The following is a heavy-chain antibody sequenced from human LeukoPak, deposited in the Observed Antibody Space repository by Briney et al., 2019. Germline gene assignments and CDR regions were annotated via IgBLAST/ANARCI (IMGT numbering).Heavy chain of an antibody. CDR1: GFTFSNYA. V-gene: IGHV3-30-3*01. CDR3: VKDRTGTYPLDY. CDR2: ISDDGSRQ. Sequence: GGSLRLSCAATGFTFSNYAIHWVRQAPGKGLEWVAFISDDGSRQHYADSVKGRFTISRDNSKITLNLQMNSLRAEDTAVYYCVKDRTGTYPLDYWGQGTLVTVSS. J-gene: IGHJ4*02. D-gene: IGHD3-10*01.